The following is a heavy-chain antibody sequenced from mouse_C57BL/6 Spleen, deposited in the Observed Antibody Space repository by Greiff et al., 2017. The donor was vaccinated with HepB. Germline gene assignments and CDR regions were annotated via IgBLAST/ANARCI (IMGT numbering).Heavy chain of an antibody. V-gene: IGHV14-4*01. Sequence: EVQLQQSGAELVRPGASVKLSCTASGFNIKDDYMHWVKQRPEQGLEWIGWIDPENGDTEYASKFQGKATITADTYSNTAYLQLSSLTSEDTAVYYCTTGTTVVDFDYWGQGTTLTVSS. CDR3: TTGTTVVDFDY. CDR2: IDPENGDT. CDR1: GFNIKDDY. J-gene: IGHJ2*01. D-gene: IGHD1-1*01.